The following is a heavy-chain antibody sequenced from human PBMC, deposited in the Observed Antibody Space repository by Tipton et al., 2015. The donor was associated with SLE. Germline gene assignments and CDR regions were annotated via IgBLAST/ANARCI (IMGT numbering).Heavy chain of an antibody. Sequence: TLSLTCSVSGGSISSNYWIWIRQPPGKGLEWIGYISNGGGTNYNPSLKSRVTISVDTAKNQFSLKLNSVTGADTAVYYCATGRVVRFRGTLPEYAFNIWGQGTMVTVSS. CDR2: ISNGGGT. D-gene: IGHD3-3*01. CDR3: ATGRVVRFRGTLPEYAFNI. V-gene: IGHV4-59*01. J-gene: IGHJ3*02. CDR1: GGSISSNY.